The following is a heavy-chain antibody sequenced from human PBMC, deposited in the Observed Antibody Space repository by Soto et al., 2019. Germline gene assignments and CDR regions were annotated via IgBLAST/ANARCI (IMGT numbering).Heavy chain of an antibody. V-gene: IGHV3-30*18. CDR2: ISYDGSNK. D-gene: IGHD4-4*01. Sequence: GGSLRLSCAASGFTFSSYGMHWVRQAPGKGLEWVAVISYDGSNKYYADSVKGRFTISRDNSKNTLYLQMNSLRAEDTAVYYCAKAVTTHYYYYGMDVWGQGTTVTVSS. J-gene: IGHJ6*02. CDR1: GFTFSSYG. CDR3: AKAVTTHYYYYGMDV.